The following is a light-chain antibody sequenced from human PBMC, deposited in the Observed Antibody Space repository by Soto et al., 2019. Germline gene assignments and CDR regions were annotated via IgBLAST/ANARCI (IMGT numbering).Light chain of an antibody. CDR2: STS. J-gene: IGKJ2*01. Sequence: EVVLTQSPGTLSLSPGERATLSCRASQSVSTTYLAWYQQKPGQSPRLLMYSTSSRATGIPDRFSGSGSGTDFSLTIGRLEPEDFAVYYCQQYGRSPNTFGQGTKLAI. V-gene: IGKV3-20*01. CDR1: QSVSTTY. CDR3: QQYGRSPNT.